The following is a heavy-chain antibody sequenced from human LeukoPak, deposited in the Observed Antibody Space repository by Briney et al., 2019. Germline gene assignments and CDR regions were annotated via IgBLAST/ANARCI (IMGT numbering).Heavy chain of an antibody. V-gene: IGHV3-23*01. CDR1: GFTCSSYW. J-gene: IGHJ3*02. CDR3: AKDRRYCSGGSCPQVDAFDI. D-gene: IGHD2-15*01. CDR2: ISGSGGST. Sequence: GGSLRLSCAASGFTCSSYWMTWVRQAPGKGLEWVSAISGSGGSTYYADSVKGRFTISRDNSKNTLYLQMNSLRAEDTAVYYCAKDRRYCSGGSCPQVDAFDIWGQGTMVTVSS.